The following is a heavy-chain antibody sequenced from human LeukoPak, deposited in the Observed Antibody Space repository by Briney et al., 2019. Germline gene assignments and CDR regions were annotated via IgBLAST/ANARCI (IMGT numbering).Heavy chain of an antibody. D-gene: IGHD6-19*01. CDR1: GFTFTAYS. J-gene: IGHJ6*04. Sequence: PGGSLRLSCASSGFTFTAYSMNWVRQAPGKGLEWISFISSSGHYIYYAVSLKGRFTISRDNANSSLYLQISTLKAEDTAVYYCTRQWLRVMDVWGKGTTVTVSS. CDR2: ISSSGHYI. V-gene: IGHV3-21*01. CDR3: TRQWLRVMDV.